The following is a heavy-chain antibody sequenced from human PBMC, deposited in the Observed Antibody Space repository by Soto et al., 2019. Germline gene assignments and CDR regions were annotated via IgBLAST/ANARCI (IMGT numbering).Heavy chain of an antibody. CDR1: GDTFNFYS. CDR3: ASSYGSGYRAFVY. V-gene: IGHV1-69*02. Sequence: QVQLVQSGAEVKRPGYSVKVSCKASGDTFNFYSINWVRQAPGLGLEWMGRVNPIVSMSNNAQKFQGRVTMTADKSTSTAYMELSSLRSDDTAIYYCASSYGSGYRAFVYWGQGVLVTVSS. D-gene: IGHD3-10*01. CDR2: VNPIVSMS. J-gene: IGHJ4*02.